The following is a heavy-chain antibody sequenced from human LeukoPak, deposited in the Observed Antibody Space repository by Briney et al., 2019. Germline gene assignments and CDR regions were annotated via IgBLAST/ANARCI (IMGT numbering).Heavy chain of an antibody. V-gene: IGHV4-38-2*01. J-gene: IGHJ6*03. CDR2: IYHSGST. CDR1: GYSISSGYY. Sequence: SETPSLTCAVSGYSISSGYYWGWIRPPPGKGLEWIGSIYHSGSTYYNPSLKSRVTISVDTSKNQFSLTLSSVTAADTAVYYCARQDLYYYYYMDVWGKGTTVTVSS. CDR3: ARQDLYYYYYMDV. D-gene: IGHD2-15*01.